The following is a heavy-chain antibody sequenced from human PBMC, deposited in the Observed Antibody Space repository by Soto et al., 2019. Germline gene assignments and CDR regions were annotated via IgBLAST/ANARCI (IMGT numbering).Heavy chain of an antibody. V-gene: IGHV3-74*01. CDR1: GFTFSSYW. CDR3: ARWGAYDSSGYTY. Sequence: PGGSLRLSCAASGFTFSSYWMHGVRQAPGKGLVWVSRINSDGSSTGDADSVKGRFTISRDNANNTLYLQMNSLRAEDTAVYYCARWGAYDSSGYTYWGQGTLVTVSS. D-gene: IGHD3-22*01. J-gene: IGHJ4*02. CDR2: INSDGSST.